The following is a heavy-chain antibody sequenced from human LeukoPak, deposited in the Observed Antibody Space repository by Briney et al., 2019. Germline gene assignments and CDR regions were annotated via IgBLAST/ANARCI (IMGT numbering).Heavy chain of an antibody. CDR2: ISGSGGST. Sequence: GGSLRLSCAASGFTFSSYAMSWVRQAPGKGLEWVSAISGSGGSTYYADSVKGRFTISRDNFKNTLYLQMNSLRAEDTAVYYCAKDLWFGEFGYFDYWGQGTLVTVSS. D-gene: IGHD3-10*01. CDR1: GFTFSSYA. CDR3: AKDLWFGEFGYFDY. J-gene: IGHJ4*02. V-gene: IGHV3-23*01.